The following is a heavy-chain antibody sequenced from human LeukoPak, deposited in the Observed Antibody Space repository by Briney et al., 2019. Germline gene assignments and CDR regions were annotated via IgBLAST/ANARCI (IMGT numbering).Heavy chain of an antibody. D-gene: IGHD6-13*01. Sequence: PGGSLRLSCAASGFTVSSNYMSWVRQAPGKGLEWVSVIYSSGNTYYADSVKDRFTISRDNSKNTMYLQMNSLRTEDTAVYYCARRRSSSWGIDYWGQETLVTVSS. V-gene: IGHV3-66*02. J-gene: IGHJ4*02. CDR2: IYSSGNT. CDR3: ARRRSSSWGIDY. CDR1: GFTVSSNY.